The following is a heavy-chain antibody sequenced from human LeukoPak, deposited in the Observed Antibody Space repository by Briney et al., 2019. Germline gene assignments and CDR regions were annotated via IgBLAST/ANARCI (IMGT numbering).Heavy chain of an antibody. D-gene: IGHD6-19*01. CDR3: ARVGGPAVAGTNWFDP. Sequence: SQTLSLTCTVSGGSISSGGYYWSWIRQHPGKGLEWIGYIYYSGSTNYNPSLKSRVTISVDTSKNQFSLKLSSVTAADTAVYYCARVGGPAVAGTNWFDPWGQGTLVTVSS. J-gene: IGHJ5*02. V-gene: IGHV4-31*03. CDR2: IYYSGST. CDR1: GGSISSGGYY.